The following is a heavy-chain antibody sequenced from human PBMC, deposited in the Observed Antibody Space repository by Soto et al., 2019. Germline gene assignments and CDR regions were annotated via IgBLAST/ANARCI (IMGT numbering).Heavy chain of an antibody. V-gene: IGHV5-10-1*01. CDR2: IDPSDSYT. J-gene: IGHJ4*02. CDR3: AGSGYSSRWYGDY. CDR1: GYSFTSYW. Sequence: GESLKISCKGSGYSFTSYWISWVRQMPGKGLEWMGRIDPSDSYTNYSPSFQGHVTISADKSISTAYLQWSSLKASDTAMYYCAGSGYSSRWYGDYWGQGAPVTVSS. D-gene: IGHD6-13*01.